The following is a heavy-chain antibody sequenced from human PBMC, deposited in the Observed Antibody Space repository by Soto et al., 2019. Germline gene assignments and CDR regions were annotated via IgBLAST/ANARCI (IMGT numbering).Heavy chain of an antibody. V-gene: IGHV1-18*01. J-gene: IGHJ4*02. CDR2: ISANNDNT. D-gene: IGHD4-17*01. CDR3: VSGAYGDQHDY. Sequence: QVQLVQSGAEVKKPGASVKVSCKASGYTYTTYGITWVRQAPGQGLEWMGSISANNDNTNYAQKFRDRVTVTTDTSTSTAYMELTSLRSDDTAVYYCVSGAYGDQHDYCGQGTLVTVSS. CDR1: GYTYTTYG.